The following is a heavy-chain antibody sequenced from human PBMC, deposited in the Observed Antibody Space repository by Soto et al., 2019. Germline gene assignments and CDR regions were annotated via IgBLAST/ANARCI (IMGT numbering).Heavy chain of an antibody. J-gene: IGHJ4*02. Sequence: PGGSLRLSCAASGFTFSRHAMTWVRQAPGKGLEWVSGLSDSGGSIYYADSVKGRFTISRDNAKNTLYLQMNSLSVEDTAVYYCARGWPQSASGSHLAYWGQGTLVTVSS. CDR3: ARGWPQSASGSHLAY. D-gene: IGHD3-10*01. CDR2: LSDSGGSI. V-gene: IGHV3-23*01. CDR1: GFTFSRHA.